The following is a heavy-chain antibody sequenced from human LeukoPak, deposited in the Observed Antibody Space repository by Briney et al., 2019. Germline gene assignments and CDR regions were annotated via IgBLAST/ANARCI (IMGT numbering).Heavy chain of an antibody. CDR3: ARDGNYCDSSGYHPFFDY. V-gene: IGHV3-21*01. J-gene: IGHJ4*02. CDR1: GFTFSSYS. D-gene: IGHD3-22*01. CDR2: ISSSSSYI. Sequence: GGSLRLSCAASGFTFSSYSMNWVRQAPGKGLEWVSSISSSSSYIYYADSVKGRFTISRDNAKNSLYLQMNSLRAEDTAVYYCARDGNYCDSSGYHPFFDYWGQGTLVTVSS.